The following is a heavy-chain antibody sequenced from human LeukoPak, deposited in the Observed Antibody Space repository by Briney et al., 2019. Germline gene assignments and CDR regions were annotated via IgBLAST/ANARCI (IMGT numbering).Heavy chain of an antibody. CDR3: AKVVSRYCSGGSCYRNWFDP. J-gene: IGHJ5*02. V-gene: IGHV3-23*01. Sequence: SGGSLRLSCAASGFTFSSYAMSWVRQAPGKGLERVSAISGSGGSTYYADSVKGRFTISRDNSKNTLYLQMNSLRAEDTAVYYCAKVVSRYCSGGSCYRNWFDPWGQGTLVTVSS. CDR2: ISGSGGST. CDR1: GFTFSSYA. D-gene: IGHD2-15*01.